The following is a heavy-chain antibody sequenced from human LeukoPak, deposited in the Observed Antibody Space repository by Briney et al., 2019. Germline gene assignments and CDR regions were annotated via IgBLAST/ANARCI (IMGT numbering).Heavy chain of an antibody. CDR2: INPNSGGT. J-gene: IGHJ4*02. Sequence: GASVTVSCKASGYTFTGYYMHWVRQAPGQGLEWMGWINPNSGGTNYAQKFQGRVTMTRDTSINTAYMELSRLRDDDAAVYYCARAFTYYYDSHFDYWGQGTLVTVSS. CDR3: ARAFTYYYDSHFDY. D-gene: IGHD3-22*01. V-gene: IGHV1-2*02. CDR1: GYTFTGYY.